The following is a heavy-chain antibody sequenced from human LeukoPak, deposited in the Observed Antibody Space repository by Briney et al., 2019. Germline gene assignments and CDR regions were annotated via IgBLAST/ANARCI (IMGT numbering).Heavy chain of an antibody. J-gene: IGHJ4*02. CDR1: GYTFTGYY. Sequence: ASVKVSCKASGYTFTGYYMHWVRQAPGQGLEWTGWINPNSAGTNYAQKFQGRVTMTRDTSISTAYMELSRLRSDDTAVYYCAREWELRVGFDYWGQGTLVTVSS. D-gene: IGHD1-26*01. CDR3: AREWELRVGFDY. CDR2: INPNSAGT. V-gene: IGHV1-2*02.